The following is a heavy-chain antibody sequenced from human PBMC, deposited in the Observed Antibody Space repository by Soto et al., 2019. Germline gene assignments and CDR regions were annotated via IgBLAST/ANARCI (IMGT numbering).Heavy chain of an antibody. CDR2: IWYDGSNK. D-gene: IGHD2-2*01. CDR3: ARDSDVTAASDP. V-gene: IGHV3-33*01. Sequence: GGSLRLSCAASGFTFSSYGMHWVRQAPGKGLEWVAVIWYDGSNKYYADSVKGRFTISRDNSKNTLYLQMNSLRAEDTAVYYCARDSDVTAASDPWGQGTLVTVSS. J-gene: IGHJ5*02. CDR1: GFTFSSYG.